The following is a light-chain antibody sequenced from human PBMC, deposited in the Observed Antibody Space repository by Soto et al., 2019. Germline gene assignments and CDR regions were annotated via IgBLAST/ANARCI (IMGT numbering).Light chain of an antibody. CDR2: SNN. V-gene: IGLV1-44*01. J-gene: IGLJ2*01. CDR3: AAWDDSRVV. CDR1: SSNIGSNT. Sequence: QSVLTQPPSASGTPGQRVTISCSGSSSNIGSNTVNWYHQLPGTAPKLLIYSNNQRPSGVPDRFSGSKSGTSASLAISGLQSEDEADYYCAAWDDSRVVFGGGTKLTVL.